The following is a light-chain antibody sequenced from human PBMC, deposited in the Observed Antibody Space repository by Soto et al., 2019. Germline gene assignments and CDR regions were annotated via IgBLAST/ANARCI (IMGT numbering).Light chain of an antibody. J-gene: IGLJ1*01. CDR2: YDD. V-gene: IGLV1-36*01. Sequence: QSVLTQPPSVSEAPRQRVTISCSGSSSNIGNNAVNWYQQLPGKAPKLLIYYDDLLPSGVSDRFSGSKSGTSASLAISVLQSEDEADYYCAAWDDSLNGPVFGTGTKLTVL. CDR1: SSNIGNNA. CDR3: AAWDDSLNGPV.